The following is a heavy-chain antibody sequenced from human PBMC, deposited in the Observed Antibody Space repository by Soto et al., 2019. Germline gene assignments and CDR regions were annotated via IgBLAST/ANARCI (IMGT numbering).Heavy chain of an antibody. D-gene: IGHD3-22*01. CDR2: IYYSGST. CDR1: GGSVSSGNYY. CDR3: ARAIYYYDSSGYQTSLFDF. V-gene: IGHV4-31*03. Sequence: SETLSLTCTVSGGSVSSGNYYWSWIRQHPGKGLERIGYIYYSGSTYYNPSLKSRLTISVDTSKNQFSLRLNSVSAADTAVYYCARAIYYYDSSGYQTSLFDFWGQGTLVTVSS. J-gene: IGHJ4*02.